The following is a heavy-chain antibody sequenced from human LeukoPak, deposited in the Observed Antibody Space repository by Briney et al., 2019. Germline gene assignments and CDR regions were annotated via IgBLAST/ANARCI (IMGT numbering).Heavy chain of an antibody. CDR3: ASNRIAAAGTVY. CDR1: GFTLSSYG. J-gene: IGHJ4*02. V-gene: IGHV3-21*01. Sequence: GGSLRLSCAASGFTLSSYGMNWVRQAPGKGLEWVSSISSSSSYIYYADSVKGRFTISRDNAKNSLYLQMNSLRAEDTAVYYCASNRIAAAGTVYWGQGTLVTVSS. D-gene: IGHD6-13*01. CDR2: ISSSSSYI.